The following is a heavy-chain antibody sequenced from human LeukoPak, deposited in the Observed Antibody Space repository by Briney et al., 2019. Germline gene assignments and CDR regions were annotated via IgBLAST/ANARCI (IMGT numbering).Heavy chain of an antibody. Sequence: GGSLRLSCAASGFTFSSYSMNWIRQAPGKGLEWVSSISSSSSYVYYADSVKGRFTISRDNAKNSLYLQMNSLRAEDTAVYYCARSSRLTFDYWGQGTLVTVSS. CDR2: ISSSSSYV. D-gene: IGHD6-6*01. V-gene: IGHV3-21*01. CDR1: GFTFSSYS. CDR3: ARSSRLTFDY. J-gene: IGHJ4*02.